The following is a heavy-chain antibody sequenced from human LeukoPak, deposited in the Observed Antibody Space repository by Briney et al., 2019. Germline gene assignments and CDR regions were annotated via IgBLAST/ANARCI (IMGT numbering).Heavy chain of an antibody. CDR2: IFQSGST. V-gene: IGHV4-30-2*01. CDR3: ARDAAVAGTPLYYYYYGMDV. J-gene: IGHJ6*02. CDR1: GGAISSGDYS. D-gene: IGHD6-19*01. Sequence: TPSETLSLTCAVSGGAISSGDYSWSWIRQPPGKGLEWIGYIFQSGSTYYNPSLKSRVTISVDRSKNQFSLKLSSVTAADTAVYYCARDAAVAGTPLYYYYYGMDVWGQGTTVTVSS.